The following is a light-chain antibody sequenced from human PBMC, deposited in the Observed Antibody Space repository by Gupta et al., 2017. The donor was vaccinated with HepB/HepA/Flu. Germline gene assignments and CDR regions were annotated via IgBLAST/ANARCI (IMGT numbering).Light chain of an antibody. V-gene: IGKV1-39*01. J-gene: IGKJ1*01. CDR3: QHRDNTPWT. Sequence: DIQMTQSPSSLSTSVGDRVTITCRASLSISNYLNWFQQIPGKAPKLLIYAASSLQSGVPSRFSGSGSGTDFTLTINRRQPEDFATYYCQHRDNTPWTFGQGTKVEIK. CDR2: AAS. CDR1: LSISNY.